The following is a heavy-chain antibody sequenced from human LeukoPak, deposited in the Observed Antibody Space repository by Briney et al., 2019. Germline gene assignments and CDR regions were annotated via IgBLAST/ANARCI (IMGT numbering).Heavy chain of an antibody. J-gene: IGHJ1*01. Sequence: SETLSLTCTVSGGSISSYYWSWIRQPAGKGLEWIGRIYTSGSTNYNPSLKSRVTMSVDTSKNQFSLKLSSVTAADTAVYYCARGDYSSSWYGDFQHWGQGTLVTVSS. CDR2: IYTSGST. CDR3: ARGDYSSSWYGDFQH. CDR1: GGSISSYY. V-gene: IGHV4-4*07. D-gene: IGHD6-13*01.